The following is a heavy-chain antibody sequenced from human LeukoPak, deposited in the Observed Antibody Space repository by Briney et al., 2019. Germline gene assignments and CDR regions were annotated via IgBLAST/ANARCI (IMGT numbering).Heavy chain of an antibody. CDR3: AREHNRSSWFDP. CDR2: IYYSGSTYYTGST. D-gene: IGHD1-20*01. J-gene: IGHJ5*02. V-gene: IGHV4-31*03. Sequence: SETLSLTCSVSGGSITSGDFYWSWVRQFPGKGLEWIGYIYYSGSTYYTGSTYYNPSLQSRVTMLLDTSKNLFSLKLNSVTAADTAVYYCAREHNRSSWFDPWGQGTLVTVSS. CDR1: GGSITSGDFY.